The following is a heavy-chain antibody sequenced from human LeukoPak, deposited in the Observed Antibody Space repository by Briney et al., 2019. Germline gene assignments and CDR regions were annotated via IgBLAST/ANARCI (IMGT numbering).Heavy chain of an antibody. V-gene: IGHV4-59*12. CDR2: IYYSGST. Sequence: SETLSLTCTVSGGSISSYYWSWIRQPPGKGLEWIGYIYYSGSTNYNPSLKSRVTISVDTSKNLFSLKLSSVTAADTAVYYCASIAVAGSFDYWGQGTLVTVSS. CDR3: ASIAVAGSFDY. CDR1: GGSISSYY. J-gene: IGHJ4*02. D-gene: IGHD6-19*01.